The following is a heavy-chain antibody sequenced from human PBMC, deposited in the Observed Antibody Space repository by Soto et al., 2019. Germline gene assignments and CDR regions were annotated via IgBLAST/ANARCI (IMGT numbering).Heavy chain of an antibody. V-gene: IGHV3-66*01. J-gene: IGHJ3*02. CDR3: ARDFSGKKDAFDI. Sequence: EVQLVESGGVLVQPGGSLRLSCAASGFTVTTNYMSWVRQPPGKGLEWVSVVYSGGSTYYADSVKGRFTVSRDNSKNTLYLQLNSLRAADTAVYYCARDFSGKKDAFDIWGQGTVVTVSS. CDR2: VYSGGST. D-gene: IGHD3-10*01. CDR1: GFTVTTNY.